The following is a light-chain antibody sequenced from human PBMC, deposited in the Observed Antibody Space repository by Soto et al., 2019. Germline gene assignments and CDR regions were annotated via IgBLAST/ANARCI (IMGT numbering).Light chain of an antibody. CDR3: LQYSTWTPLYI. Sequence: EMALTKSPAALSAPLEERVSLTFRATHAVSSYLAWYHQTPCQAPRLLISDASTRATDIPDRFSGSGSGADFTLTISSLQSSDLAVYDWLQYSTWTPLYIFGQGTKLEIK. CDR2: DAS. J-gene: IGKJ2*01. V-gene: IGKV3-15*01. CDR1: HAVSSY.